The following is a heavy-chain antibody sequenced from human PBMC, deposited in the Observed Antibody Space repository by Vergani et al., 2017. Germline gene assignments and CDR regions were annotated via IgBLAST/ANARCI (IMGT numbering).Heavy chain of an antibody. V-gene: IGHV4-61*02. D-gene: IGHD2-2*01. CDR2: IYTSGST. CDR1: GGSISSGSYY. Sequence: QVQLQESGPGLVKPSQTLSLTCTVSGGSISSGSYYWSWIRQPAGKGLGWIGRIYTSGSTNYNPSLKSRVTMSVDTSKNQFSLKLSSVTAADTAVYYCARGYCSSTSCYDRYWGQGTLVTVSS. J-gene: IGHJ4*02. CDR3: ARGYCSSTSCYDRY.